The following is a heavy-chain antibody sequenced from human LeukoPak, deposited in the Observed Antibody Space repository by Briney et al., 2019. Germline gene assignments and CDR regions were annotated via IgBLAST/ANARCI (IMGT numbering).Heavy chain of an antibody. J-gene: IGHJ6*03. D-gene: IGHD3-9*01. CDR1: GGSFSGYY. CDR3: ARGLPFRASHYYYYMDV. V-gene: IGHV4-34*01. CDR2: INHSGST. Sequence: PSETLSLTCAVYGGSFSGYYWSWIRQPPGKGLEWIGEINHSGSTNYNPSLKSRVTISVDTSKNQFSLKLSSVTAADTAVYYCARGLPFRASHYYYYMDVWGKGTTVTVSS.